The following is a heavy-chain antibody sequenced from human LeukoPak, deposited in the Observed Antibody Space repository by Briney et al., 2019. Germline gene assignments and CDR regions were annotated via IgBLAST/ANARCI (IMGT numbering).Heavy chain of an antibody. Sequence: ASVKVSCKASGYMFAVFGITWVRQASGQGLEWMGSIRVRNGDTNYAQKFQGRLTMTTDTSATTAYMELRSLKSDDTAVYYCARDRYDVGVAFDFWGQGTMVTVSS. CDR2: IRVRNGDT. CDR1: GYMFAVFG. V-gene: IGHV1-18*01. D-gene: IGHD3-9*01. J-gene: IGHJ3*01. CDR3: ARDRYDVGVAFDF.